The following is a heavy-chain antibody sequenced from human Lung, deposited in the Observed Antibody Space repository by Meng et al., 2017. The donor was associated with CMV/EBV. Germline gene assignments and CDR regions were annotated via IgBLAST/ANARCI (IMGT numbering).Heavy chain of an antibody. Sequence: LSCAVYGGSFSGYYWSWIRQPPGKGLEWIGEINHSGSTNYNPSLKSRVTISVDTSKNQFSLKLSSVTAADTAVYYCAAIAAAERNGMDVWGQGTTVTVSS. V-gene: IGHV4-34*01. CDR3: AAIAAAERNGMDV. J-gene: IGHJ6*02. CDR2: INHSGST. D-gene: IGHD6-13*01. CDR1: GGSFSGYY.